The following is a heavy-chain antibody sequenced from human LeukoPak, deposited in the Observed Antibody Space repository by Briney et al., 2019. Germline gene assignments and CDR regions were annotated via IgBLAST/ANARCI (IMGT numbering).Heavy chain of an antibody. CDR2: INSDGSST. V-gene: IGHV3-74*01. D-gene: IGHD3-16*02. Sequence: GGSLRLSCAASGFTFSSYSMNWVRQAPGKGLEWVSRINSDGSSTSYADSVKGRFTISRDNAKNTLYLQMNSLRAEDTAVYYCASHLSLGYWGQGTLVTVSS. J-gene: IGHJ4*02. CDR3: ASHLSLGY. CDR1: GFTFSSYS.